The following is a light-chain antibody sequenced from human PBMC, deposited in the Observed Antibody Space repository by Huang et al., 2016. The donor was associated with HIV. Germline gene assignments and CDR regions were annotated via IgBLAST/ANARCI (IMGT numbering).Light chain of an antibody. Sequence: EIIMTQFPATRSLSPGERATLSCRASQSVATQSAWYQQKPGQAPILLIFGASNRATGVPDRFSGSGSGTEFTLTISNLQSEDFAVYYCQQYNTSPTTFGPGTRVDVK. CDR2: GAS. J-gene: IGKJ3*01. CDR3: QQYNTSPTT. V-gene: IGKV3-15*01. CDR1: QSVATQ.